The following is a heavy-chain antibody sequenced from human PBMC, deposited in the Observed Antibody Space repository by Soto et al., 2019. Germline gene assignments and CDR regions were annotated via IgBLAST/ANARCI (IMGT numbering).Heavy chain of an antibody. J-gene: IGHJ4*02. Sequence: PGGSLRLSCAASGFTFSSYDMHWVRQATGKGLEWVSAIGTAGDTYYPGSVKGRFTISRENAKNSLYLQMNSLRAEDTAVYYCARETHYYDSSYFDYWGQGTLVTVSS. D-gene: IGHD3-22*01. CDR3: ARETHYYDSSYFDY. CDR1: GFTFSSYD. CDR2: IGTAGDT. V-gene: IGHV3-13*01.